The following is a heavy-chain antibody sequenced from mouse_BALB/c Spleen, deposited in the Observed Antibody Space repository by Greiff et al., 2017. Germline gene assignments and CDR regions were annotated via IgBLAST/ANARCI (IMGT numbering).Heavy chain of an antibody. D-gene: IGHD3-3*01. CDR1: GYTLTSYV. J-gene: IGHJ2*01. Sequence: EVKLMESGPELVKPGASVKMSCKASGYTLTSYVMHWVKQKPGQGLEWIGYINPYNDGTKYNEKFKGKATLTSDKSSSTAYMELSSLTSEDSAVYYCAKGGLGYYFDYWGQGTTLTVSS. V-gene: IGHV1-14*01. CDR2: INPYNDGT. CDR3: AKGGLGYYFDY.